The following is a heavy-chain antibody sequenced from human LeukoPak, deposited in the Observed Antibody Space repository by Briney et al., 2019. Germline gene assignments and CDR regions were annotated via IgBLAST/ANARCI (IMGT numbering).Heavy chain of an antibody. CDR3: AFTFSGNYYYYGMDV. Sequence: GGSLRLSCAASGFTFSDYYMSWIRQAPGKGLEWVSYISSSGSTIYYADSVKGRFTISRDNAKNSLYLQMNSLRAEDTAVYYCAFTFSGNYYYYGMDVWGQGTTVTVSS. CDR1: GFTFSDYY. J-gene: IGHJ6*02. D-gene: IGHD3-10*01. CDR2: ISSSGSTI. V-gene: IGHV3-11*01.